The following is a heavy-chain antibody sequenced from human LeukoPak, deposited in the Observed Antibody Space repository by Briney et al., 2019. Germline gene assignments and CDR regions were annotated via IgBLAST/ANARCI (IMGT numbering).Heavy chain of an antibody. CDR3: ARDLYSSGDDAFDI. V-gene: IGHV3-7*01. Sequence: GGSLRLSCAASGFTFSSYWLSWVRQAPGKGLEWVANIKQDGSEKYYVDSVKGRFTISRDNAKNSLYLQMNSLRAEDTAVYYCARDLYSSGDDAFDIWGQGTMVAVSS. CDR1: GFTFSSYW. CDR2: IKQDGSEK. J-gene: IGHJ3*02. D-gene: IGHD6-19*01.